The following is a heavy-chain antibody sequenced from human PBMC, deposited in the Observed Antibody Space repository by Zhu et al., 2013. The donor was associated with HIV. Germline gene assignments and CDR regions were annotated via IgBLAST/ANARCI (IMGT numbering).Heavy chain of an antibody. CDR2: MNPNSGNT. J-gene: IGHJ5*02. Sequence: QVQLVQSGAEVKKPGASVKVSCKASGYTFTSYDINWVRQATGQGLEWMGWMNPNSGNTGYAQKFQGRVTITRNTSISTAYMELSSLRSEDTAVYYCARSVWEYYYDSSGYYPWFDPGAREPWSPSPQ. V-gene: IGHV1-8*03. CDR3: ARSVWEYYYDSSGYYPWFDP. D-gene: IGHD3-22*01. CDR1: GYTFTSYD.